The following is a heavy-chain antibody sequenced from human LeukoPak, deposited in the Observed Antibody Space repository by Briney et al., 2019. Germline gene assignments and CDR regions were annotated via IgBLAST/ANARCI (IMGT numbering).Heavy chain of an antibody. CDR3: TRNSGWYGLS. J-gene: IGHJ1*01. V-gene: IGHV3-23*01. Sequence: GGSLRLSCAASGFTFSTSMNWVRQAPGKGLEWVSSIDYDGGSGHYADSVKGRFTISRDNSNNTLFLHLNSLRGEDTAVYYCTRNSGWYGLSWGQGTLVTVSS. CDR1: GFTFSTS. D-gene: IGHD6-19*01. CDR2: IDYDGGSG.